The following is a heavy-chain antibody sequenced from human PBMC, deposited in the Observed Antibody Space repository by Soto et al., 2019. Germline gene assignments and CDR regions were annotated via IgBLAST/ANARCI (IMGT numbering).Heavy chain of an antibody. CDR2: IWYDGSNK. Sequence: PGGSLRLSCAASGFTFSSYGMHWVRQAPGKGLEWVAVIWYDGSNKYYADSVKGRFTISRDNSKNTLYLPMNSLRAEDTAVYYGARRYFDRNGMDVWGQGTTVTVSS. D-gene: IGHD3-9*01. V-gene: IGHV3-33*01. CDR1: GFTFSSYG. J-gene: IGHJ6*02. CDR3: ARRYFDRNGMDV.